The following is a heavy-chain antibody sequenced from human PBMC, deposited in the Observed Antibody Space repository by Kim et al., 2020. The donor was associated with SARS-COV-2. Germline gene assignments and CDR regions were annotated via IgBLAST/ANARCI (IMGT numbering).Heavy chain of an antibody. CDR3: ARGEYCSGGSCYSRKWFDP. D-gene: IGHD2-15*01. CDR1: GFTFSSYG. V-gene: IGHV3-33*01. J-gene: IGHJ5*02. Sequence: GGSLRLSCAASGFTFSSYGMHWVRQAPGKGLEWVAVIWYDGSNKYYADSVKGRFTISRDNSKNTLYLQMNSLRAEDTAVYYCARGEYCSGGSCYSRKWFDPWGQGTLVTVSS. CDR2: IWYDGSNK.